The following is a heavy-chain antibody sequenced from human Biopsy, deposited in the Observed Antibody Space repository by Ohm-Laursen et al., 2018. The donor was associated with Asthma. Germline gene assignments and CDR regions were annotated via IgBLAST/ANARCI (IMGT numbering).Heavy chain of an antibody. CDR3: AKRRGYSDLTDFDH. CDR1: GFVFRSHA. CDR2: VSYDGGVA. V-gene: IGHV3-30*18. J-gene: IGHJ4*02. Sequence: SLRLSCTASGFVFRSHAMHWVRQAPGKGLEWVAVVSYDGGVAHYADSMKGRFTISRDNAKSTLYLQMNRLRTDGTAVYYCAKRRGYSDLTDFDHWGQGTLVTVSS. D-gene: IGHD3-3*01.